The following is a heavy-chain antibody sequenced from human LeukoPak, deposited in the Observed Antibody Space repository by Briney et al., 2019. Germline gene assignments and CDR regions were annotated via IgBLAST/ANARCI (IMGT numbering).Heavy chain of an antibody. V-gene: IGHV1-18*01. CDR3: ARDTFSYYDSSGYYDY. J-gene: IGHJ4*02. Sequence: ASVKVSCKASGYTFTSYGISWVRQAPGQGLEWMGWISAYNGNTNYAQKLQGRVTMTTDTSTSTAYMELRSLRSDDTAVYYCARDTFSYYDSSGYYDYWGQGTLVTVSS. D-gene: IGHD3-22*01. CDR1: GYTFTSYG. CDR2: ISAYNGNT.